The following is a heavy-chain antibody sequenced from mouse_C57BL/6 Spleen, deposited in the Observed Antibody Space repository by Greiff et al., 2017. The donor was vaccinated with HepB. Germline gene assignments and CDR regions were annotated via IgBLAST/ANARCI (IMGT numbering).Heavy chain of an antibody. J-gene: IGHJ3*01. V-gene: IGHV14-4*01. CDR1: GFNIKDDY. D-gene: IGHD2-4*01. CDR3: TLDYDGAY. CDR2: IDPENGDT. Sequence: EVQLQQSGAELVRPGASVKLSCTASGFNIKDDYMHWVKQRPEQGLEWIGWIDPENGDTEYASKFQGKATITADTSSNTAYLQLSSLTSEDTAVYYCTLDYDGAYWGQGTLVTVSA.